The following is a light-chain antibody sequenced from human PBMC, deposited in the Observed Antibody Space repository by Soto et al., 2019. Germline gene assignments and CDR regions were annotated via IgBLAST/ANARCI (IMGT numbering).Light chain of an antibody. CDR1: DSFLYSSNNKNY. Sequence: IVMTQSPDSLAVSLGERATSNCKSRDSFLYSSNNKNYLAWYQQKPGQPPKLLIYWASTRESGVPDRFSGSGSGTDFTLTISSLQAEDVAVYYCQQYYSTPITFGQGTRLEI. J-gene: IGKJ5*01. CDR3: QQYYSTPIT. CDR2: WAS. V-gene: IGKV4-1*01.